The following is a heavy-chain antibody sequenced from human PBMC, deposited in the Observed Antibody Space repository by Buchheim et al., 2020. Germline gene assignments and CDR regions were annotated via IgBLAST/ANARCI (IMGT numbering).Heavy chain of an antibody. CDR1: GYTFTAYY. D-gene: IGHD1-26*01. CDR3: ARWVGATSWLDP. J-gene: IGHJ5*02. CDR2: INTNNGDT. V-gene: IGHV1-2*02. Sequence: QVQLVQSGAEVRNPGASVKVSCKAFGYTFTAYYIHWVRQAPGQGLEWMGWINTNNGDTNSAQKFQGRVTMARDTSISTAYMELTRLTFDDTAIYFCARWVGATSWLDPWGQG.